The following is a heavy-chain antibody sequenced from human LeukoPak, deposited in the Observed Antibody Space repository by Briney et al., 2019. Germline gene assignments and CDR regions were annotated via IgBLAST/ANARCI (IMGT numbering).Heavy chain of an antibody. CDR1: GGSFSSSSYY. V-gene: IGHV4-39*01. D-gene: IGHD1-26*01. J-gene: IGHJ4*02. CDR3: ARHKASGSYYPYYFDY. CDR2: IYYSGST. Sequence: SETLSLTCTGSGGSFSSSSYYWGGIRQPPGKGLEWIGRIYYSGSTYYNPSLKSRVTISVDTSKNQFSLKLNSVTAADTAVYYCARHKASGSYYPYYFDYWGQGTLVTVSS.